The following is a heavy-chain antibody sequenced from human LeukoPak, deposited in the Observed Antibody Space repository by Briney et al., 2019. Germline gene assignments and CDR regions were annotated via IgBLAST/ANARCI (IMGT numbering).Heavy chain of an antibody. V-gene: IGHV4-38-2*01. Sequence: SETLSLTCAVSTNFIRNGYYWGWIRQPPGKGLEWIGSIYHSGSTYYNPSLKSRLTISLDTSKSHFSLNLSSVTAADTAVYYCARVRFDSGSYYFDYWGQGTLVTVSS. D-gene: IGHD1-26*01. CDR3: ARVRFDSGSYYFDY. CDR1: TNFIRNGYY. CDR2: IYHSGST. J-gene: IGHJ4*02.